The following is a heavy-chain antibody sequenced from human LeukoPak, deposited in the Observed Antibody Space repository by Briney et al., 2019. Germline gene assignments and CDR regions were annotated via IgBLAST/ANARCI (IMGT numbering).Heavy chain of an antibody. CDR2: IKQDGSEK. J-gene: IGHJ4*02. CDR3: ARAGLEPDYGDVTFDY. Sequence: GGSLRLSCAASGFTFSSYWMSWVRQAPGKGLEWVANIKQDGSEKYYVDSVKGRFTISRDNAENSLYLQMNSLRAEDTAVYYCARAGLEPDYGDVTFDYWGQGTLVTVSS. D-gene: IGHD4-17*01. V-gene: IGHV3-7*01. CDR1: GFTFSSYW.